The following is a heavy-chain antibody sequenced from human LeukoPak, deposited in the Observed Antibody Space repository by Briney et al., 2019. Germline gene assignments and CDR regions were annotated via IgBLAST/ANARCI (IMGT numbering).Heavy chain of an antibody. Sequence: SETLSLTCTVSGDSISDYYWSWIRQPPGKGLEWIGSIYYSGSTYYNPSLKSRVTISVDTSKNQFSLKLSSVTAADTAVYYCARGNMTHHLYYYYYGMDVWGQGITVTVSS. CDR3: ARGNMTHHLYYYYYGMDV. CDR1: GDSISDYY. D-gene: IGHD1-1*01. CDR2: IYYSGST. V-gene: IGHV4-59*05. J-gene: IGHJ6*02.